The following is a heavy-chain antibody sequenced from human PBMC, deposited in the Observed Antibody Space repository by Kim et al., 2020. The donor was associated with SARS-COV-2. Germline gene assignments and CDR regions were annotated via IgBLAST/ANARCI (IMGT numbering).Heavy chain of an antibody. CDR3: ARDQGGQQLVHYYYGMDV. D-gene: IGHD6-13*01. CDR2: ISAYNGNT. CDR1: GYTFTSYG. J-gene: IGHJ6*02. V-gene: IGHV1-18*04. Sequence: ASVKVSCKASGYTFTSYGISWVRQAPGQGLEWMGWISAYNGNTNYAQKLQGRVTMTTDTSTSTAYMELRSLRSDDTAVYYCARDQGGQQLVHYYYGMDVWGQGTTVTVSS.